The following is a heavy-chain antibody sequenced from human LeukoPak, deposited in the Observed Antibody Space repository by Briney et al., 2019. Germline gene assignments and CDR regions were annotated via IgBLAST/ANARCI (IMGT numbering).Heavy chain of an antibody. J-gene: IGHJ4*02. CDR1: GFTFSTYW. CDR3: ARDGYDSSGYYLLDY. Sequence: PGESLRLPCAASGFTFSTYWMSWVRQTPEKGLEWVANIKQDESEKYYVDSVKGRFTISRDNARNSLYLQMNSLRAEDTAVYYCARDGYDSSGYYLLDYWGQGTLVTVSS. V-gene: IGHV3-7*01. D-gene: IGHD3-22*01. CDR2: IKQDESEK.